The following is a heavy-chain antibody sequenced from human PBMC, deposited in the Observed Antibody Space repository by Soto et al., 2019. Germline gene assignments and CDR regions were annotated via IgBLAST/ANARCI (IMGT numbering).Heavy chain of an antibody. V-gene: IGHV1-46*01. Sequence: ASVKVSCKASGYSFTSYYMHWVRQAPGQGLEWMGIINPIGGSTSYAQTFQGTVTMTRDTSTSTVYMELSSLTSQDTAVYYCASAPYDYASQFDPWGQGTLVTVSS. CDR2: INPIGGST. CDR1: GYSFTSYY. CDR3: ASAPYDYASQFDP. D-gene: IGHD3-16*01. J-gene: IGHJ5*02.